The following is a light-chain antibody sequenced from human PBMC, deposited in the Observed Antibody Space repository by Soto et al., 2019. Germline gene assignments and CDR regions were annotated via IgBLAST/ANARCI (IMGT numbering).Light chain of an antibody. CDR3: FLSYDTTRV. Sequence: QAVVTQEPSVTVSPGGTVTLTCGSSTGAVTSGHYPYWVQQKPGQAPRTLIYEVGNKHSWTPARFSGSLLGGKAALTLSGAQLEDEADYYCFLSYDTTRVFGGWTKLTVL. J-gene: IGLJ3*02. CDR2: EVG. CDR1: TGAVTSGHY. V-gene: IGLV7-46*01.